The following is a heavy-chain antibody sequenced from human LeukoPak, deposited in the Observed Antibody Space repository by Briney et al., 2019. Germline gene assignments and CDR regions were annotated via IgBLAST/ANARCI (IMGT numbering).Heavy chain of an antibody. CDR1: GYTLTELS. V-gene: IGHV1-2*02. CDR3: ARGTVLRYFDWLLIFDY. J-gene: IGHJ4*02. Sequence: GASVKVSCKVSGYTLTELSMHWVRQAPGQGLEWMGWINPNSGGTNYAQKFQGRVTMTRDTSISTAYMELSRLRSDDTAVYYCARGTVLRYFDWLLIFDYWGQGTLVTVSS. D-gene: IGHD3-9*01. CDR2: INPNSGGT.